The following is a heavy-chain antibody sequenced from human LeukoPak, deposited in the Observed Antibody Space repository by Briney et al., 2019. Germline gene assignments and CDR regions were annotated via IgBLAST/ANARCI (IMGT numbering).Heavy chain of an antibody. J-gene: IGHJ4*02. Sequence: EASVKLSCKSSGGTFSSYAISWVRQAPGQGLEWMGRIIPILGIANYAQKFQGRVTITADKSTSTAYIELSSLRTEDKAVYYCARKGGLTTPYYFDYWGQGTLVTVSS. CDR1: GGTFSSYA. CDR2: IIPILGIA. D-gene: IGHD4-4*01. CDR3: ARKGGLTTPYYFDY. V-gene: IGHV1-69*04.